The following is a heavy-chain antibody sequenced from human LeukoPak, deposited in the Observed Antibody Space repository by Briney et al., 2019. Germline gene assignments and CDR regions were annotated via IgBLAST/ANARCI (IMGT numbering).Heavy chain of an antibody. CDR2: ISGSGGST. D-gene: IGHD6-13*01. V-gene: IGHV3-23*01. CDR1: GFXFSSYA. CDR3: AKDRNSSSWYWFDP. J-gene: IGHJ5*02. Sequence: GGSLRLSCAASGFXFSSYAISWVRQAPGKGLEWVSPISGSGGSTYYADSVKGRFTISRDNSKNTLYLQMNSLRAEDTAVYYCAKDRNSSSWYWFDPWGQGTLVTVSS.